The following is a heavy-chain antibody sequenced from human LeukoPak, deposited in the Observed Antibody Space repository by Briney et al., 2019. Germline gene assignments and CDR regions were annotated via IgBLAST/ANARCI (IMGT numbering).Heavy chain of an antibody. CDR3: ARLYDSSGYYSGYFDY. Sequence: GESLKISCKGSGYSFTSYWIGWVRQMPGKGLEWMGIIYPGDSDTRYSPSFQGQVTISADKSISTAYLQWSSLKASDTAMYYCARLYDSSGYYSGYFDYWGQGTLVTVSS. J-gene: IGHJ4*02. CDR1: GYSFTSYW. D-gene: IGHD3-22*01. CDR2: IYPGDSDT. V-gene: IGHV5-51*01.